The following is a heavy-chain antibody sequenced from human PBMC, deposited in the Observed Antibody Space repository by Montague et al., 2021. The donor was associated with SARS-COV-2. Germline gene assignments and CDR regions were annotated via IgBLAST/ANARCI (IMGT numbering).Heavy chain of an antibody. J-gene: IGHJ6*02. CDR1: GGSITNDY. V-gene: IGHV4-59*08. CDR3: AGYYERCFDV. Sequence: SETLSLTCTVSGGSITNDYWSWIRQPPGKGLEWIGNIFNNGETDYNPSLRSRVIISVDTSTSQFSLTVTSVTAADTAVYYCAGYYERCFDVWGQGTTVTVSS. D-gene: IGHD3-22*01. CDR2: IFNNGET.